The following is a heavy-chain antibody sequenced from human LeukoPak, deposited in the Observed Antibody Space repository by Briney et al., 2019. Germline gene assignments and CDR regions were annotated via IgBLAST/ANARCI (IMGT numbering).Heavy chain of an antibody. Sequence: ASVKVSCKASGYTFTSYYMHWVRQAPGQGLEWMGWMHPNSDDTGYAQKFQGRVTMTRNTSISTAYMELSSLRPEDTAVYYCARHFGTGDNFDYWGQGTLLIVSS. V-gene: IGHV1-8*02. CDR3: ARHFGTGDNFDY. J-gene: IGHJ4*02. CDR1: GYTFTSYY. CDR2: MHPNSDDT. D-gene: IGHD1-1*01.